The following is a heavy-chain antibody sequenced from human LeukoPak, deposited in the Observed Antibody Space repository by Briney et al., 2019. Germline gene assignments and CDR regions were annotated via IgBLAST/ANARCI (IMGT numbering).Heavy chain of an antibody. CDR1: GFTFSSYA. D-gene: IGHD3-16*02. J-gene: IGHJ6*02. CDR2: ISYDGSNK. V-gene: IGHV3-30-3*01. Sequence: GGSLRLSRAASGFTFSSYAMHWVRQAPGKGLEWVAVISYDGSNKYYADSVKGRFTISRDNSKNTLYLQMNSLRAEDTAVYYCARDRSSHYYYYGMDVWGQGTTVTVSS. CDR3: ARDRSSHYYYYGMDV.